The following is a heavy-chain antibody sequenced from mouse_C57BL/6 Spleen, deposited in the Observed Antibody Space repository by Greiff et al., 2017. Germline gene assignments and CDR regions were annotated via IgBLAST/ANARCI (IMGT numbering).Heavy chain of an antibody. CDR2: FYPGDGDT. J-gene: IGHJ2*01. CDR1: GYAFSSSW. CDR3: ALGIYDGCYDSIDY. D-gene: IGHD2-3*01. Sequence: QVQLQQSGPELVKPGASVKISCKASGYAFSSSWMNWVKQRPGKGLEWIGRFYPGDGDTNYNGKFKGKATLTAEKSSSTAYMQLSSLTSEDSAVYYCALGIYDGCYDSIDYWGQGTTLTVSS. V-gene: IGHV1-82*01.